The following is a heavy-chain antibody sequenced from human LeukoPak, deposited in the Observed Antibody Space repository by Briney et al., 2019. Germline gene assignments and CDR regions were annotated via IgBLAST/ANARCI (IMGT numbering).Heavy chain of an antibody. V-gene: IGHV6-1*01. Sequence: SQTLSLTCAISGDSVSSNSAAWNWIRQSPSRGLEWLGRTYYRSKWYNDYAESVRSQITINPDTSKNQFSLQLNSVTPEDTAVYYSARASSTRYYYDSSGEYYYYYYGMDVWGQGTTVTVSS. D-gene: IGHD3-22*01. J-gene: IGHJ6*02. CDR3: ARASSTRYYYDSSGEYYYYYYGMDV. CDR2: TYYRSKWYN. CDR1: GDSVSSNSAA.